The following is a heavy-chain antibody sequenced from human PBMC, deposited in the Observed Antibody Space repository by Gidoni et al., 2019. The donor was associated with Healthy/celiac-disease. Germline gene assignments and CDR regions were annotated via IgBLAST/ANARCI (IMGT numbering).Heavy chain of an antibody. D-gene: IGHD6-19*01. J-gene: IGHJ4*02. CDR3: ARATQDMMTYSSGWVGFDY. Sequence: EVQLVESGGGLVKPGGSLRLSCAASGFTFSSYSMNWVRQAPGKGLEWVSSISSSSSYIYYADSVKGRFTISRDNAKNSLYLQMNSLRAEDTAVYYCARATQDMMTYSSGWVGFDYWGQGTLVTVSS. CDR1: GFTFSSYS. CDR2: ISSSSSYI. V-gene: IGHV3-21*01.